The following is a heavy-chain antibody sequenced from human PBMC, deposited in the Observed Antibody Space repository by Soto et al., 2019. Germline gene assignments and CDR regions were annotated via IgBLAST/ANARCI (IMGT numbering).Heavy chain of an antibody. J-gene: IGHJ5*02. CDR3: AQRLRDHGLGRGRANYFDP. D-gene: IGHD3-10*01. CDR1: GFSLSTTGVG. V-gene: IGHV2-5*02. Sequence: QITLKESGPTLVRPTQTLTLTCTFSGFSLSTTGVGVGWIRQPPGKALEWLALIYWDDDKRYSPSLKSRLTITKDTSKNEVILTMTNMDPVDTATYYCAQRLRDHGLGRGRANYFDPWGQGTLVTVSS. CDR2: IYWDDDK.